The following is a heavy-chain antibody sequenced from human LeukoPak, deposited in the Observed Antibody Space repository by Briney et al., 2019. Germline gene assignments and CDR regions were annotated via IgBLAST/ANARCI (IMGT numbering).Heavy chain of an antibody. CDR1: GFTFSSYA. CDR2: ISGSGGST. Sequence: GGSLRLSCAASGFTFSSYAMSWVRQAPGKGLEWVSAISGSGGSTYYADSVKGRFTISRDSSKNTLYLQMNSLRAEDTAVYYCAKSLIPYYYYYGMDVWGQGTTVTVSS. V-gene: IGHV3-23*01. CDR3: AKSLIPYYYYYGMDV. J-gene: IGHJ6*02.